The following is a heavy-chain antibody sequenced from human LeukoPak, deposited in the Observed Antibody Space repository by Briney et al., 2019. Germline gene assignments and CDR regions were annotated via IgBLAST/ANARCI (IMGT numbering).Heavy chain of an antibody. D-gene: IGHD3-10*01. CDR3: AEASTAGSYYQPYNWFDP. CDR2: ISWNSGSI. CDR1: GFTFDDYA. J-gene: IGHJ5*02. V-gene: IGHV3-9*01. Sequence: GGSLRLSCAASGFTFDDYAMHWVRQAPGKGLEWVSGISWNSGSIGYADSVKGRFTISRDNAKNSLYLQMNSLRAEDTALYYCAEASTAGSYYQPYNWFDPWGQGTLVTVSS.